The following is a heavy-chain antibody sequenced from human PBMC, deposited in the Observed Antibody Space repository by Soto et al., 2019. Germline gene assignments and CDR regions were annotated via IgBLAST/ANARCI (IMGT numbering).Heavy chain of an antibody. Sequence: SGGSLRLSCAASGFTFSSYAMSWVRQAPGKGLEWVSAISGSGGSTYYADSVKGRFTISRDNSKNTLYLQMNSLRAEDTAVYYCAKDMRFGELLSYYYYGMDVWGQGTTVTVSS. D-gene: IGHD3-10*01. CDR1: GFTFSSYA. CDR3: AKDMRFGELLSYYYYGMDV. CDR2: ISGSGGST. V-gene: IGHV3-23*01. J-gene: IGHJ6*02.